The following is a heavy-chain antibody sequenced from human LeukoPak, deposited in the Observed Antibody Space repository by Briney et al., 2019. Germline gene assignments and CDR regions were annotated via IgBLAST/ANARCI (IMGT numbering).Heavy chain of an antibody. CDR1: GGSISSSSYY. D-gene: IGHD2-21*01. CDR3: ARGIGMIDY. V-gene: IGHV4-39*01. J-gene: IGHJ4*02. Sequence: SETLSLTCTVSGGSISSSSYYWGWIRQPPGKGLEWIGSIYYSGSTYYNPSLKSRVTISVDTSKNQFSLKLSSVTAADTAVYYCARGIGMIDYWGQGTPVTVSS. CDR2: IYYSGST.